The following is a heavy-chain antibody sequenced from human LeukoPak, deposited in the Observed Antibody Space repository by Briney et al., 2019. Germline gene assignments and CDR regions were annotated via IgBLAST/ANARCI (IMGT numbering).Heavy chain of an antibody. D-gene: IGHD6-19*01. CDR3: ARGRYSSGWYFGDAFDI. CDR1: GFTFSSYD. V-gene: IGHV3-13*05. CDR2: IGTAGDP. J-gene: IGHJ3*02. Sequence: PGGSLTLSCAAPGFTFSSYDMHWVRHATGKGLEWVSAIGTAGDPYYPGSVKGRFTISRENAKNSLYLQMNSLRAGDTAVYYCARGRYSSGWYFGDAFDIWGQGNTLHRLF.